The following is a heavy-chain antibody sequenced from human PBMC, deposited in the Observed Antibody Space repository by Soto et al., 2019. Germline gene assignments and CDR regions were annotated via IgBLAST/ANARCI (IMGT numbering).Heavy chain of an antibody. CDR2: IYYSGST. CDR1: GGSISSYY. Sequence: SETLSLTCTVSGGSISSYYWSWIRQPPGKGLEWIGYIYYSGSTNYNTSLKSRVTISVDTSKNQFSLKLSSVTAADTAVYYCASLGGAGFGEPYYYYGMDVWGQGTTVTVSS. CDR3: ASLGGAGFGEPYYYYGMDV. D-gene: IGHD3-10*01. V-gene: IGHV4-59*01. J-gene: IGHJ6*02.